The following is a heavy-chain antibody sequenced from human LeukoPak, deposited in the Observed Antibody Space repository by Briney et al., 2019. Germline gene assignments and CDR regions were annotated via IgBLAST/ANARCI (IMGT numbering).Heavy chain of an antibody. Sequence: GRSLRLSCAASGFTFSSYAMHWVRQAPGKGLEWVAVISYDGSNKYYADSVKGRFTISRDNSKNTLYLQMNTLRAEDTALYYCARGGRANGVYDAFDIWGQGTIVTVSS. CDR3: ARGGRANGVYDAFDI. CDR2: ISYDGSNK. CDR1: GFTFSSYA. V-gene: IGHV3-30*04. J-gene: IGHJ3*02. D-gene: IGHD2-8*01.